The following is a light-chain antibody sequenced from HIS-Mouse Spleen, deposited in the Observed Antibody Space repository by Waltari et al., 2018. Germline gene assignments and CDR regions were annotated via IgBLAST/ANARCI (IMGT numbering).Light chain of an antibody. V-gene: IGLV1-47*01. CDR3: AAWDDSLSGPV. J-gene: IGLJ3*02. CDR2: RNK. Sequence: QSVLTQPPSASGTPGQRVTISCSGSSSNIGSNYVYWYQQLPGTAPKLLIYRNKQRPSGVPDLFSGSKSGTSASLAISGLRSEDEADYYCAAWDDSLSGPVFGGGTKLTVL. CDR1: SSNIGSNY.